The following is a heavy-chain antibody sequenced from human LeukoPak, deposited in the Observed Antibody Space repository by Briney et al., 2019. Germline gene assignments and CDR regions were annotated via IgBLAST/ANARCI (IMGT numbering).Heavy chain of an antibody. Sequence: SETLSLTCAVYGGSFSVYYWSWIRQPPGKGLEWIGEINHSGSTNYNPSLKSRVTISVDTSKNQFSLKLSSVTAADTAVYYCATTFRYCTNGVCPRHFDYWGQGTLVTVSS. J-gene: IGHJ4*02. CDR2: INHSGST. CDR1: GGSFSVYY. CDR3: ATTFRYCTNGVCPRHFDY. D-gene: IGHD2-8*01. V-gene: IGHV4-34*01.